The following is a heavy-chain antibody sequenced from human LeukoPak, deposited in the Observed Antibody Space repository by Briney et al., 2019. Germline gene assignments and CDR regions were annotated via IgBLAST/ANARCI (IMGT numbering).Heavy chain of an antibody. CDR1: GGSISSSNW. D-gene: IGHD3-10*01. J-gene: IGHJ5*02. Sequence: SGTLSLTCVVSGGSISSSNWWSWVRQPPGKGLEWIGEIYHSGSTNYNPSLKSRVTISVDKSKNQFSLKLSSVTAADTAVYYCARVYGDYGSGYNWFDPWGQGTLVTVSS. CDR2: IYHSGST. V-gene: IGHV4-4*02. CDR3: ARVYGDYGSGYNWFDP.